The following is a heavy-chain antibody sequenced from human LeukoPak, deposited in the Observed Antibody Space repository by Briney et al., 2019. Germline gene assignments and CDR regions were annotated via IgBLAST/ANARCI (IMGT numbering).Heavy chain of an antibody. J-gene: IGHJ4*02. D-gene: IGHD6-25*01. V-gene: IGHV4-59*01. CDR1: GHSLNSYY. CDR2: IFYSGSS. CDR3: AGRAARFFDY. Sequence: SETLSLTCTVSGHSLNSYYGTWIRQPPGEGLQWIGYIFYSGSSNYNASLRSRVAISVDTSKNQFSLKLTSVTAADTAVYYCAGRAARFFDYWGQGILVTVSS.